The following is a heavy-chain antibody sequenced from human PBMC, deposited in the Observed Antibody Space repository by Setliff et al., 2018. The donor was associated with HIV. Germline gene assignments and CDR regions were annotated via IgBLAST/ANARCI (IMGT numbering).Heavy chain of an antibody. CDR3: ARHVDGGLWNSYYYYGLDV. J-gene: IGHJ6*02. Sequence: SETLSLTCSVSGGSVSDSNVYWNWIRQSPGQVLEWIGNIYYDGSAYYNPSLKSRITILIDTSTNHFSLKLSSVTASDTAFYYCARHVDGGLWNSYYYYGLDVGGQGTAVTVSS. D-gene: IGHD3-3*01. V-gene: IGHV4-39*01. CDR1: GGSVSDSNVY. CDR2: IYYDGSA.